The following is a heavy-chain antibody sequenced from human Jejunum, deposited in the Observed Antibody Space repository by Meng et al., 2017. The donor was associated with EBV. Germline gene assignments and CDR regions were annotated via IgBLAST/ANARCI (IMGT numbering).Heavy chain of an antibody. CDR1: GFTCRNAW. V-gene: IGHV3-15*01. J-gene: IGHJ4*02. CDR3: FDHAY. Sequence: QLVWSGGGLVTPGWSLRLACVASGFTCRNAWMSLVRQDPGKGLEWVGRIKRKSDGEATDYAAPVKGRFTISRDDSKNTVYLQMNSLKPEDTAVYYCFDHAYWGQGTLVTVSS. CDR2: IKRKSDGEAT.